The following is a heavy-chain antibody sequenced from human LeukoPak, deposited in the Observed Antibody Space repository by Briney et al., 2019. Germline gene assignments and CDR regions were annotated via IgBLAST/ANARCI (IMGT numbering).Heavy chain of an antibody. Sequence: PSETLSLTCTVSGGSISSYYWSWIRQPAGKGQERIGRIYTSGSTNYNPSLKSRVTISVEKSKNQFSLKLSSVTAADTAVYYCARDPVGHKGPPLEYNWFDPWGQGTLVTVSS. J-gene: IGHJ5*02. CDR2: IYTSGST. V-gene: IGHV4-4*07. CDR3: ARDPVGHKGPPLEYNWFDP. CDR1: GGSISSYY. D-gene: IGHD1-1*01.